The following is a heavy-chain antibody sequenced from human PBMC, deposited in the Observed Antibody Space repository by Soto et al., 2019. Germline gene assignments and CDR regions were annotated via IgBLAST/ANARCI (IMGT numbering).Heavy chain of an antibody. V-gene: IGHV4-4*02. J-gene: IGHJ4*02. CDR2: IYRTGST. CDR3: ASRDPETSVDY. CDR1: GGSFTSNNW. D-gene: IGHD1-26*01. Sequence: QVQLQESGPGLVKPSGTLSLTCAVSGGSFTSNNWWTWVRQPPGQGLEWIGEIYRTGSTNYNPSLKTRVTIPLAKSENQFSLKVTSLTAADTAVYYCASRDPETSVDYWGQGTLVTVSS.